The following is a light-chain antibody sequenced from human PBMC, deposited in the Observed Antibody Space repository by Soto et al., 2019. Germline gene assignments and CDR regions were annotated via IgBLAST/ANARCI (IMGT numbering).Light chain of an antibody. CDR1: QDIGSA. V-gene: IGKV3-15*01. CDR2: DAS. J-gene: IGKJ1*01. Sequence: VFTQSPATLSVSPGERATLSCRASQDIGSAVAWYHQRSGQAPRLLIFDASIRVPTTPARVSGSVSGTEFTLTISSXESEDFAVYFCQQYGDRPRTFGQGTKVDTK. CDR3: QQYGDRPRT.